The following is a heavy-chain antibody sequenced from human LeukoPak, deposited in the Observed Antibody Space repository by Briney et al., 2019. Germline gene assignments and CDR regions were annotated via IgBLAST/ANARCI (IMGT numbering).Heavy chain of an antibody. CDR1: GSTFSDYW. J-gene: IGHJ6*03. D-gene: IGHD2-15*01. CDR3: ARAQGYCSGGSCYSLKYYYYYYMDV. CDR2: INQDGSEK. V-gene: IGHV3-7*01. Sequence: GGSLRLSCTVSGSTFSDYWMSWVRQAPGKGLEWVANINQDGSEKYYVDSVMGRFTVSRDNDKNSLYLQVNSLRAEDRAVYYCARAQGYCSGGSCYSLKYYYYYYMDVWGKGTTVTISS.